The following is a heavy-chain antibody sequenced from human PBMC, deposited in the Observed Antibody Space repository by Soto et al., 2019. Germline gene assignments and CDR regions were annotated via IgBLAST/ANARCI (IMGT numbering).Heavy chain of an antibody. J-gene: IGHJ6*02. CDR3: TTSLSGYFLGYYYYGMDV. CDR1: GFTFSNAW. V-gene: IGHV3-15*01. CDR2: IKSKTDGGTT. D-gene: IGHD3-22*01. Sequence: GGSLRLSCAASGFTFSNAWMSWVRQAPGKGLEWVGRIKSKTDGGTTDYAAPVKGRFTISRDDSKNALYLQMNSLKTEDTAVYYCTTSLSGYFLGYYYYGMDVWGQGTTVTVSS.